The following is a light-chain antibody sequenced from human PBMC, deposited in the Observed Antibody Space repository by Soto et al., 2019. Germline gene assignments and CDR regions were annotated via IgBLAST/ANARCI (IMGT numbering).Light chain of an antibody. CDR3: QSADSSGTYYV. V-gene: IGLV3-25*02. CDR1: ALPKQY. CDR2: KDS. J-gene: IGLJ1*01. Sequence: SYELTQPPSVSVSPGQTARITCSGDALPKQYAYWYQQKPGQAPVLVIYKDSERPSGIPERFSGSSSGTTVTLTISGVQAEDDADYYCQSADSSGTYYVFGTGTKV.